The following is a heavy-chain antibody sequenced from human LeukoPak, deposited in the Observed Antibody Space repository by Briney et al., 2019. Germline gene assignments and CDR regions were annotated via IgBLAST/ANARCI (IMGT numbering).Heavy chain of an antibody. CDR1: GYTFTSYD. J-gene: IGHJ6*02. Sequence: GASVNVSCKASGYTFTSYDINWVRQATGQGLEWMGWMNPNSGNTGYAQKFQGRVTMTRNTSISTAYMELSSLRSEDTAVYYCARGNGDYYYYYGMDVWGQGTTVTVSS. V-gene: IGHV1-8*01. D-gene: IGHD4-17*01. CDR2: MNPNSGNT. CDR3: ARGNGDYYYYYGMDV.